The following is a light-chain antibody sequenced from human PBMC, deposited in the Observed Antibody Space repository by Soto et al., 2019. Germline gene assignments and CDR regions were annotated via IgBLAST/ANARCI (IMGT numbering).Light chain of an antibody. CDR1: QRIYRW. Sequence: DLQMTQSPYILSASVGDRVTLTCRASQRIYRWLAWFQQKPGKAPKLLIFGASNLESGVPSRFSGSGSGTEFTLTINSLQPEDFATYFGQHYDSYPWTFGQGTKVEIK. CDR2: GAS. CDR3: QHYDSYPWT. J-gene: IGKJ1*01. V-gene: IGKV1-5*01.